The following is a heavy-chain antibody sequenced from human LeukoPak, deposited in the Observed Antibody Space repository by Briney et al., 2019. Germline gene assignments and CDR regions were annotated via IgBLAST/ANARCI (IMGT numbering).Heavy chain of an antibody. Sequence: SETLSLTCTVSGYSIGSDYYWGWIRQPPGKGLEWIGSIYHSESTYYNPSLKSRVTISIDTSKNQFSLKLSSVTAADTAVYYCARDLGDTVNYWGQGTLVTVSS. V-gene: IGHV4-38-2*02. CDR1: GYSIGSDYY. J-gene: IGHJ4*02. CDR2: IYHSEST. CDR3: ARDLGDTVNY. D-gene: IGHD3-16*01.